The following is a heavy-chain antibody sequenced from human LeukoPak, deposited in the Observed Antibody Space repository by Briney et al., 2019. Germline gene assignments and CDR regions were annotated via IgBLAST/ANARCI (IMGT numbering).Heavy chain of an antibody. J-gene: IGHJ6*03. CDR2: INHSGST. CDR1: GGSFSGYY. V-gene: IGHV4-34*01. D-gene: IGHD2-2*01. Sequence: SETLSLTCAVYGGSFSGYYWSWIRQPPGKGLEWFGEINHSGSTNYNPSLKSRVTISVDTSKNQFSLKLSSVTAADTAVYYCARGRGKCSSTSCPHYYYMDVWGKGTTVTVSS. CDR3: ARGRGKCSSTSCPHYYYMDV.